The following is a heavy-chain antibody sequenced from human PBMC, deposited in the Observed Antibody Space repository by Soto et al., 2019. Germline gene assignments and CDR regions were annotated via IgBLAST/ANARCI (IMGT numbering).Heavy chain of an antibody. CDR2: IIPIFGTV. J-gene: IGHJ6*02. D-gene: IGHD1-1*01. Sequence: QVQLVQSGAEVKKPGSSVKVSCKASGGTFSSYAISWVRQAPGQGLEWMGGIIPIFGTVNYAQKFQGRVTLTEDESTSTAYIELSSLRSDDPAVYCCARGTGEKGLLMDGWGQGTTVTVSS. CDR1: GGTFSSYA. CDR3: ARGTGEKGLLMDG. V-gene: IGHV1-69*01.